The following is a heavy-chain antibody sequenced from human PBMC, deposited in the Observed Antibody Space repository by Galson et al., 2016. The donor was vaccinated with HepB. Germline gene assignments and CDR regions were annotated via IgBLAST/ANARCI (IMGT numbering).Heavy chain of an antibody. CDR3: ANDLWVRQQLAYSFDY. D-gene: IGHD6-13*01. Sequence: SLRLSCAASEFNFSSYAMAWVRQAPGKGLEWVSGISHSGGTTYHADSGQGRFTVSRDNSKNTLYLQMSSLRAEDTAVYYCANDLWVRQQLAYSFDYWGQGTLVTVSS. V-gene: IGHV3-23*01. CDR2: ISHSGGTT. J-gene: IGHJ4*02. CDR1: EFNFSSYA.